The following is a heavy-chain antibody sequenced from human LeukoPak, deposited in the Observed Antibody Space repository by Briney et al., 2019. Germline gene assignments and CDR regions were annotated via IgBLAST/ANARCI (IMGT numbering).Heavy chain of an antibody. Sequence: GGSLRLSCAASGFTFSDYWIHWVRQAPGKGLVWVSRINTDGSITNYADSVKGRFSISRDNAKNTLYLQMSSLRAEDTAVYYCARDRGPRTGFMVRGAYDYWGQGTLVTVSS. D-gene: IGHD3-10*01. J-gene: IGHJ4*02. CDR1: GFTFSDYW. V-gene: IGHV3-74*01. CDR3: ARDRGPRTGFMVRGAYDY. CDR2: INTDGSIT.